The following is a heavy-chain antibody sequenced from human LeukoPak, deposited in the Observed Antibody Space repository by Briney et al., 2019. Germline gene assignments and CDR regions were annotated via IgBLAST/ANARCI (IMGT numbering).Heavy chain of an antibody. CDR2: INHSGST. CDR3: ARGGRGGYCSSTSCTNWFDP. J-gene: IGHJ5*02. CDR1: GGSFSGYY. D-gene: IGHD2-2*01. V-gene: IGHV4-34*01. Sequence: PSETLSLTCAVYGGSFSGYYWSWIRQPPGKGLEWIGEINHSGSTNYNPSLKSRVTISVDTSKNQLSLKLSSVTAADTAVYYCARGGRGGYCSSTSCTNWFDPWGQGTLVTVSS.